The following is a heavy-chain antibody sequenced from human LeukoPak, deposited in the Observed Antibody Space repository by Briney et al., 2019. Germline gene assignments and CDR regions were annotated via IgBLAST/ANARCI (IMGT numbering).Heavy chain of an antibody. J-gene: IGHJ6*04. CDR1: GFTFSSHA. Sequence: PGGSLRLSCAASGFTFSSHAMHWVRQAPGKGLEWVAVISYDGSNKYYADSVKGRFTISRDNSKNTLYLQMNSLRAEDTAVYYCARDPTIVVVPCGMDVWGKGTTVTVSS. CDR3: ARDPTIVVVPCGMDV. D-gene: IGHD2-2*01. V-gene: IGHV3-30*04. CDR2: ISYDGSNK.